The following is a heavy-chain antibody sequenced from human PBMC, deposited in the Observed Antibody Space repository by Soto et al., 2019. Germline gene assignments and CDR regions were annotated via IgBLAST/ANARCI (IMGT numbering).Heavy chain of an antibody. CDR1: GFTFDTYE. Sequence: QMQLVQSGGGVVQPGRSLRLSCAASGFTFDTYEMNWVRQAPGKGLEWVAMISFAGTNDYYADSVKGRFTISRDNSNNTLFLHVNSLRVEDTAVYYCARDMNWLDPWGQGSLVTVAS. V-gene: IGHV3-30-3*01. CDR3: ARDMNWLDP. CDR2: ISFAGTND. J-gene: IGHJ5*02.